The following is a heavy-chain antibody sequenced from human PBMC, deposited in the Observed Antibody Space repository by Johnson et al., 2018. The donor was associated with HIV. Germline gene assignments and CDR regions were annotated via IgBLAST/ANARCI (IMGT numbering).Heavy chain of an antibody. Sequence: QVKLVESGGGVVQSGRSLRLSCAASGFTFSNYGLHWVRQAPGKGLEWVALMSYDGSNKYTADSVKGRFTISRDTSKNTLYLQMNSLRTEDTAVYYCAKERGDNYVGGDAFDIWGQGTMVTVSS. V-gene: IGHV3-30*18. CDR1: GFTFSNYG. CDR3: AKERGDNYVGGDAFDI. J-gene: IGHJ3*02. CDR2: MSYDGSNK. D-gene: IGHD1-1*01.